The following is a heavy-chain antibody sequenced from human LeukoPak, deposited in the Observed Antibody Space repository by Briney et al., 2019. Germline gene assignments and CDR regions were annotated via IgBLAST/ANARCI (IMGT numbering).Heavy chain of an antibody. CDR2: LGTNGDST. D-gene: IGHD2-2*01. CDR3: ATSRRDIVVIPSAPPGRYGMDV. CDR1: GFTFYSYA. V-gene: IGHV3-23*01. J-gene: IGHJ6*02. Sequence: PGGSLRLSCAASGFTFYSYAMTWVRQAPGKGLEWVSALGTNGDSTFYADSVKGRFTIPRDNSKNTLYLQMNSLRAEDTAVYYCATSRRDIVVIPSAPPGRYGMDVWGQGTTVTVSS.